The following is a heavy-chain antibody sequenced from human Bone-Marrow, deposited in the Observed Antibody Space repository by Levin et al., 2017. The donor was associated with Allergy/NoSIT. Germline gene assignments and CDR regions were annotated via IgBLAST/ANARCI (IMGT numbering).Heavy chain of an antibody. CDR1: GGSISTGDDY. J-gene: IGHJ4*02. CDR3: ARCTGGTCYTGLDH. CDR2: IYYSGST. V-gene: IGHV4-30-4*01. D-gene: IGHD2-15*01. Sequence: SETLSLTCTVSGGSISTGDDYCKWIRQPPGKGLQWIGYIYYSGSTSYNPSLKSRVTISVDTSKNQYSLKLSSLTAADTAVYYCARCTGGTCYTGLDHWGQGTLVTVSS.